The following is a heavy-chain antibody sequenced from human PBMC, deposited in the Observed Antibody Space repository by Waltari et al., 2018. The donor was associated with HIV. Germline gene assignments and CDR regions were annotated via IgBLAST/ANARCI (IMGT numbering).Heavy chain of an antibody. J-gene: IGHJ4*02. CDR3: AKDLGDYVWGMFTGAHFDS. CDR2: ISGSGEIA. CDR1: GFPFDTYA. Sequence: EVRLLESGGHLIQPGGSLRLSCAASGFPFDTYAMNWVRQAPGKRLEWVAAISGSGEIAYSADSVKGRFSISRDNSKNTLFLHMTSLRAEDTALYYCAKDLGDYVWGMFTGAHFDSWGQ. V-gene: IGHV3-23*01. D-gene: IGHD3-10*02.